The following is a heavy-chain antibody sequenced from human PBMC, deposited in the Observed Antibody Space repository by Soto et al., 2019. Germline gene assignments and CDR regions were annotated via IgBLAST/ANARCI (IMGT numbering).Heavy chain of an antibody. V-gene: IGHV3-48*03. CDR2: ISSSGSTI. CDR3: ARVTTGTTARPFDY. CDR1: GFTFSSYE. Sequence: LRLSCAASGFTFSSYEMNWVRQAPGKGLEWVSYISSSGSTIYYADSVKGRFTISRDNAKNSLYLQMNSLRAEDTAVYYCARVTTGTTARPFDYWGQGTLVTVSS. D-gene: IGHD1-1*01. J-gene: IGHJ4*02.